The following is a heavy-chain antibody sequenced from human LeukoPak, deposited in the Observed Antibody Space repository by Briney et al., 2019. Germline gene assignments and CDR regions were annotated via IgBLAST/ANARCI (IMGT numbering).Heavy chain of an antibody. V-gene: IGHV3-48*01. CDR3: ARDHNYAFDN. J-gene: IGHJ4*02. CDR2: IGIDSGNT. CDR1: GFPFIEYS. Sequence: GGSLRLSCTASGFPFIEYSMNWVRQAPGKGLEWISYIGIDSGNTKYADSVRGRFIISADKAKNSLYLQMNSLRVEDTAVYYCARDHNYAFDNWGQGTLVSVSS. D-gene: IGHD1-1*01.